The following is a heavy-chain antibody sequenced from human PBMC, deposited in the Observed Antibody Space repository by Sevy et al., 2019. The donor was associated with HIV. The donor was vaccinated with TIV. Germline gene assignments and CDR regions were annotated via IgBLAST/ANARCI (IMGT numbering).Heavy chain of an antibody. CDR3: AKDGLVEVPALPPNSWLDT. J-gene: IGHJ5*02. CDR1: GDTFTKYY. CDR2: INPSTGDT. D-gene: IGHD1-26*01. V-gene: IGHV1-46*01. Sequence: ASVKVSCKSSGDTFTKYYMHWVRQAPGQGLEWVGIINPSTGDTRYAQSFEGRVTMTRDTSASTIYTQLNNLRSDDTALYFCAKDGLVEVPALPPNSWLDTWGQGTLVTVSS.